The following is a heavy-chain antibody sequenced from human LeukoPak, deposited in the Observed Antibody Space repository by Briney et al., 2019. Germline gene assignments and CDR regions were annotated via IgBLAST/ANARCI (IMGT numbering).Heavy chain of an antibody. Sequence: GGSLRLSCAASGIIITSYWMSWVRQTPGKGLEWVANIKQDGSEKNYVDSVKGRFTIFRDNARNPLYLQMNSLRAEDTAVYYCASHSYGYNHWGQGTLVIVSS. CDR1: GIIITSYW. D-gene: IGHD3-16*01. V-gene: IGHV3-7*01. CDR2: IKQDGSEK. J-gene: IGHJ5*02. CDR3: ASHSYGYNH.